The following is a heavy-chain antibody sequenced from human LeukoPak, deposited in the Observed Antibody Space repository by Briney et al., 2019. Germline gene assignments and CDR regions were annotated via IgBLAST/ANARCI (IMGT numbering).Heavy chain of an antibody. CDR3: ARGKIAAAASRWYFDL. CDR2: GSGGST. J-gene: IGHJ2*01. Sequence: GSGGSTYYAASVKGRFSISRDNSNNTLYLLMNSLRAEDTAVYYCARGKIAAAASRWYFDLWGRGTLVTVSS. V-gene: IGHV3-23*01. D-gene: IGHD6-13*01.